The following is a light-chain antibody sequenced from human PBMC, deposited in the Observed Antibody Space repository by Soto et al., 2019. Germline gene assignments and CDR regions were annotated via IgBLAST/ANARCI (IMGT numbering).Light chain of an antibody. CDR2: GGS. Sequence: YPCSLSASVGNRVTITCRASQSIGSYLNWYQQKPGKAPNLLIHGGSILQSGVPPRFSGGGGGTDFTLTISSLQPGDFAPYYSQLIYISPPAFGGGTKVDIK. CDR3: QLIYISPPA. CDR1: QSIGSY. V-gene: IGKV1-39*01. J-gene: IGKJ4*01.